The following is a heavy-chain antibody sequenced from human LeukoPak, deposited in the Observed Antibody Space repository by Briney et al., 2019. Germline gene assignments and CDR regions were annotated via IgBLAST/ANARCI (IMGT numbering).Heavy chain of an antibody. CDR3: ARQEYQLLPIDY. J-gene: IGHJ4*02. CDR1: GGSISSSSYY. Sequence: SETLSLTCTVSGGSISSSSYYWGWIRLPPGKGLEWIGSIYYSGSTYYNPSLKSRVTISVDTSKNQFSLKLSSVTAADTAVYYCARQEYQLLPIDYWGQGTLVTVSS. D-gene: IGHD2-2*01. CDR2: IYYSGST. V-gene: IGHV4-39*01.